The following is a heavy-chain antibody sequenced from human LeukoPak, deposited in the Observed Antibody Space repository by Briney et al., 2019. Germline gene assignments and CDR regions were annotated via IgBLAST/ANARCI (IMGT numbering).Heavy chain of an antibody. CDR2: INSDGSST. CDR1: GFTFSSYW. Sequence: PGGSLRLSCAASGFTFSSYWMHWVRQAPGKGLVWVSRINSDGSSTSYADSVKGRFTISRDNAKNTLYLQMNSLRAEDTALYYCAKDLYRAVFITTSYAFDIWGQGTMVTVSS. V-gene: IGHV3-74*01. CDR3: AKDLYRAVFITTSYAFDI. D-gene: IGHD3-22*01. J-gene: IGHJ3*02.